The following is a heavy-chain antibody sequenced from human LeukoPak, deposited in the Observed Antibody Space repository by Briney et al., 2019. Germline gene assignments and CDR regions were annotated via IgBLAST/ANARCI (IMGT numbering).Heavy chain of an antibody. J-gene: IGHJ4*01. V-gene: IGHV4-4*06. CDR2: IYHNGDV. D-gene: IGHD6-19*01. CDR3: AREVAAGSYRGFDY. Sequence: EIYHNGDVHYNPSLKSRVTMSVDTSKNQFSLKVNSLTAADTATYFCAREVAAGSYRGFDYWGQGTLVTVSS.